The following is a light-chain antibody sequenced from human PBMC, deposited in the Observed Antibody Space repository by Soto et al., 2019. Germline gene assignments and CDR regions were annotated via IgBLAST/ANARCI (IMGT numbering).Light chain of an antibody. J-gene: IGLJ3*02. CDR1: SSNLGAGYD. CDR3: SSYSSNTLGV. V-gene: IGLV1-40*01. CDR2: EVT. Sequence: QSVLTQPPSVSGAPGQRVTISCTGNSSNLGAGYDVHWYQQLPGAAPKLIIYEVTNRPSGVSDRFSGSKSGNTASLNISGLQADDEADYYCSSYSSNTLGVFGGGTKVTVL.